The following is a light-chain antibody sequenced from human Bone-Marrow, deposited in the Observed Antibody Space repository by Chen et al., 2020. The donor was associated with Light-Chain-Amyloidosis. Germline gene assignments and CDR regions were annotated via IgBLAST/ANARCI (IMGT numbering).Light chain of an antibody. Sequence: DIQMTPSPSSLSASVGDRVTITCRASQSISNYLAWYQQKPGKVPKLLIYAASTLQSGVPSRFSGSGSGTDFTLTISSLQPEDVATNYCQKYNSASFTFGPGTKVDIK. CDR2: AAS. J-gene: IGKJ3*01. V-gene: IGKV1-27*01. CDR1: QSISNY. CDR3: QKYNSASFT.